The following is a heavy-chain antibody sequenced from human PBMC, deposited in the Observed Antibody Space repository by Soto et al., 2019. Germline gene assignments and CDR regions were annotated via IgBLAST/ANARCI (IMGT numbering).Heavy chain of an antibody. CDR1: GFTFSTYA. V-gene: IGHV3-30*14. Sequence: GGSLRLSCAASGFTFSTYAMHWVRQAPGKGLEWVAVISYDGSNKYYADSVKGRFTISRDNSKNTLYLQMGSLRAEDMAVYYCARDAGSYYYFDYWGQGTLVTVSS. CDR3: ARDAGSYYYFDY. J-gene: IGHJ4*02. D-gene: IGHD1-26*01. CDR2: ISYDGSNK.